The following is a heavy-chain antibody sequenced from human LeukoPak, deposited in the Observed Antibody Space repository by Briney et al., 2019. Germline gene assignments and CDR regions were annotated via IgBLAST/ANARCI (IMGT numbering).Heavy chain of an antibody. CDR2: INANSGGT. CDR1: GHTFTGYY. V-gene: IGHV1-2*02. CDR3: ASKWVTYYYNSSYYHYPTDVFDI. D-gene: IGHD3-22*01. J-gene: IGHJ3*02. Sequence: ASVRVSCKASGHTFTGYYMHWVRQAPGQGLEWMGWINANSGGTNYAQKFQGRVTMTRDTSISTAYMELSRLRSDETAVYYCASKWVTYYYNSSYYHYPTDVFDIWGQGTMVTVSS.